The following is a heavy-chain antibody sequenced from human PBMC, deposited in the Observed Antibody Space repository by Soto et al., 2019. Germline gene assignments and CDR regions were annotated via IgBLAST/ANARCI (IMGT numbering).Heavy chain of an antibody. CDR1: GGSISSGGYS. J-gene: IGHJ4*02. V-gene: IGHV4-61*08. D-gene: IGHD6-13*01. CDR2: IYYSGST. CDR3: ARTFLYSSQPDY. Sequence: SETLSLTCAVSGGSISSGGYSWSWIRQPPGKGLEWIGYIYYSGSTNYNPSLKSRVTISVDTSKNQFSLKLSSVTAADTAVYYCARTFLYSSQPDYWGQGTLVTVSS.